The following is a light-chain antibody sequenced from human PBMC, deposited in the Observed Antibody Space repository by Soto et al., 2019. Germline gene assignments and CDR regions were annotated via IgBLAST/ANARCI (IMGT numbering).Light chain of an antibody. CDR1: QSISAS. Sequence: DIQMTQSPSTLSASVGDRVTITCRASQSISASLAWYQQKPGKPPKLLIYLASSLQTGVPSRFSGSGSGTEFTLTISSLQPDDFATYYCQQYNTYSRTFGQGTKVEI. CDR2: LAS. CDR3: QQYNTYSRT. J-gene: IGKJ1*01. V-gene: IGKV1-5*03.